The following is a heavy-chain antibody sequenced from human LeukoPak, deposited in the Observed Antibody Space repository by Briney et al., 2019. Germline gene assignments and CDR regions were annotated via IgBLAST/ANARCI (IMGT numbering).Heavy chain of an antibody. J-gene: IGHJ3*02. CDR1: GYTFSNYC. V-gene: IGHV1-46*01. CDR3: AKDPRNILTGDYDDFDI. D-gene: IGHD3-9*01. Sequence: GASVKVSCKASGYTFSNYCMHWVRQAPGQGLEWMGILNPTYDIPIYAQKFEGRVTMTRDMSTSTVYMELSSLTSDDTAVYFCAKDPRNILTGDYDDFDIWGQGTVVIVSS. CDR2: LNPTYDIP.